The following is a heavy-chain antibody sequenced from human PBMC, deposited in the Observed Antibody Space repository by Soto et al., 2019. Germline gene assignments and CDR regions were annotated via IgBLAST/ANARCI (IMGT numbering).Heavy chain of an antibody. CDR1: GGSISSYY. J-gene: IGHJ3*02. D-gene: IGHD3-9*01. Sequence: SETLSLTCTVSGGSISSYYWSWIRQPPGKGLEWIGYIYYSGSTNYNPSLKSRVTISVDTSKNQFSLKLSSVTAADTAVYYCARDRGDILTGYYHAFDIWGQGTMVTXSS. CDR2: IYYSGST. V-gene: IGHV4-59*01. CDR3: ARDRGDILTGYYHAFDI.